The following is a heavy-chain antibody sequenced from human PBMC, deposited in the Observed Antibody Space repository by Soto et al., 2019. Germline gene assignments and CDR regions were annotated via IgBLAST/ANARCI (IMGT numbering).Heavy chain of an antibody. D-gene: IGHD3-3*01. V-gene: IGHV3-72*01. J-gene: IGHJ4*02. CDR1: GFSLSDHY. CDR3: ADLTWSGSYLP. CDR2: IKNRPNSYTT. Sequence: EVQLVESWGDLVQPGGSLRLSCVAAGFSLSDHYMDWVRQSPGEGLEWVGRIKNRPNSYTTNYAESVKGRFTISRDDSKNSRFLQMNSLTTEDTAIYYCADLTWSGSYLPWGQGTLVTVSS.